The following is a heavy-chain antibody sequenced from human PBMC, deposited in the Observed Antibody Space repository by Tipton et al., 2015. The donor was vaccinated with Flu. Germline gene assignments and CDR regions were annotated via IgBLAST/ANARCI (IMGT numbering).Heavy chain of an antibody. V-gene: IGHV4-38-2*01. CDR1: GDSISSDYY. J-gene: IGHJ4*02. CDR2: LHQSGNT. Sequence: TLSLTCSVSGDSISSDYYWGWIRQPPGKGLEWIGNLHQSGNTYYNPSLKSRVILSVATSKNQFSLKLSSVTAADTAVYYCARHTGDSVRGVIDYWGQGTLVTVSS. CDR3: ARHTGDSVRGVIDY. D-gene: IGHD3-10*02.